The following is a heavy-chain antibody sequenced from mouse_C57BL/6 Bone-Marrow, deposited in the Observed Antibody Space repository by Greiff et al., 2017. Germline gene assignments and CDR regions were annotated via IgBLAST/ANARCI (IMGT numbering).Heavy chain of an antibody. V-gene: IGHV1-64*01. CDR1: GYTFTSYW. CDR3: ARDGFYGSSFCDY. J-gene: IGHJ2*01. Sequence: QVQLQQPGAELVKPGASVKLSCKASGYTFTSYWMHWVKQRPGQGLEWIGMIHPNSGSTNYNEKFKSKATLTVDKSSSTAYMQLSSRTSEDSAVYYCARDGFYGSSFCDYWGQGTTLTVSS. CDR2: IHPNSGST. D-gene: IGHD1-1*01.